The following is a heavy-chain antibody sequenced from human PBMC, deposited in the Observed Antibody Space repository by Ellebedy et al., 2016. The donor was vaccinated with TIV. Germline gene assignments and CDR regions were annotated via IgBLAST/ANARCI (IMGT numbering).Heavy chain of an antibody. D-gene: IGHD3-22*01. CDR3: ARDLSYYYDSSGPPRLYNWFDP. V-gene: IGHV1-46*01. Sequence: ASVKVSCXASGYTFTSYYMHWVRQAPGQGLEWMGIINPSGGSTSYAQKFQGRGTMIRDTSTSTVYMERSSLRAEDTAVYYCARDLSYYYDSSGPPRLYNWFDPWGQGTLVTVSS. CDR1: GYTFTSYY. CDR2: INPSGGST. J-gene: IGHJ5*02.